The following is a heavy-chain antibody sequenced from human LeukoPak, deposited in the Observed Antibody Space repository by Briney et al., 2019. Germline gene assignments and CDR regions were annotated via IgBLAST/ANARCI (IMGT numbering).Heavy chain of an antibody. Sequence: SETLSLPCTVSGGSISSGDYYGSWFRQPPGRAREGMGYIYYSGSTYYNPSLKSRVTISVDTSKNQFSLKLSSVTAADTAVYYCATHDYGDHRYFDYWGQGTLVTVSS. CDR1: GGSISSGDYY. CDR3: ATHDYGDHRYFDY. CDR2: IYYSGST. J-gene: IGHJ4*02. D-gene: IGHD4-17*01. V-gene: IGHV4-30-4*01.